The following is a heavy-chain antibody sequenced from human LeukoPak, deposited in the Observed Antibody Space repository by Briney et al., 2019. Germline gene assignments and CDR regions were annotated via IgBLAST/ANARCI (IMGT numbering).Heavy chain of an antibody. V-gene: IGHV3-53*05. CDR1: GFTVSSNY. CDR3: AREGGDAFDV. Sequence: GGSLRLSCAASGFTVSSNYMSWVRQAPGKGLEWVSVIYSGGSTYYADSVKGRFTISRDNSKNTLYLQMGSLRVEDMAVYYCAREGGDAFDVWGQGTMVTVSS. CDR2: IYSGGST. J-gene: IGHJ3*01.